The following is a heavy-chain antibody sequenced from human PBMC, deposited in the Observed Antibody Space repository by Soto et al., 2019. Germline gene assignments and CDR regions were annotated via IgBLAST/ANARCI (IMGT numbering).Heavy chain of an antibody. CDR2: ISGSSDFL. J-gene: IGHJ3*02. D-gene: IGHD6-13*01. CDR1: GFTFSNSI. CDR3: ATSTWYAFDI. V-gene: IGHV3-21*01. Sequence: GGSLRLSCAASGFTFSNSIIYWVRQAPGQGLEWVSSISGSSDFLYYADSVKGRFTISRDTATNSLYLQMNSLRAEDTAVYYCATSTWYAFDIWGQGTMVTVSS.